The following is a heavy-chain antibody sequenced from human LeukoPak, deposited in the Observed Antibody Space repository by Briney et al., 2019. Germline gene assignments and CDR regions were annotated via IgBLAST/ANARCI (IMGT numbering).Heavy chain of an antibody. J-gene: IGHJ4*02. CDR1: GFTFSCYS. Sequence: GGSLRLSCVASGFTFSCYSMNWVRQAPGKGLEWVSFISSSSSYIYYADSVKGRFTISRDNAKTSVYLQMNSLRAEDTAVYYCARDFTAAVGTYDYWGQGTLVTVSS. CDR2: ISSSSSYI. V-gene: IGHV3-21*01. D-gene: IGHD6-13*01. CDR3: ARDFTAAVGTYDY.